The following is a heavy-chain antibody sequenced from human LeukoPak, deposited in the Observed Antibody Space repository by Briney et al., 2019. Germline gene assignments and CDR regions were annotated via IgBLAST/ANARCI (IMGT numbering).Heavy chain of an antibody. CDR2: ISGSGGST. V-gene: IGHV3-23*01. J-gene: IGHJ4*02. Sequence: TGGSLRLSCAASGFTFDDYAIHWVRQAPGKGLEWVSAISGSGGSTYYAESVKGRFTISRDNSKNTLFLQMSSLRVEDTAVYYCAKDREKPGQFDYWGQGTLVTVSS. CDR3: AKDREKPGQFDY. CDR1: GFTFDDYA.